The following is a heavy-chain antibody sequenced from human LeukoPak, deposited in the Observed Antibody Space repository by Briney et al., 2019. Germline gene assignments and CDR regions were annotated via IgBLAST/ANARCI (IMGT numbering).Heavy chain of an antibody. CDR1: GYTFTDYY. V-gene: IGHV1-2*02. CDR3: ARDHCTRNSCYEDLYYGMDV. CDR2: INPNSGGT. J-gene: IGHJ6*02. D-gene: IGHD2-2*01. Sequence: ASVKVSCKASGYTFTDYYVHWVRQAPGQGLEWMGWINPNSGGTEYAQKFQGRVTMTRDTSISTAYMELSWLGSDDTAMYYCARDHCTRNSCYEDLYYGMDVWGQGTTVTVSS.